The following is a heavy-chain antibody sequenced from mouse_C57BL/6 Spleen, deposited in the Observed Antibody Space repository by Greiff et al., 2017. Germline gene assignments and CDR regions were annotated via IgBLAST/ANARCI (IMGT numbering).Heavy chain of an antibody. D-gene: IGHD2-4*01. CDR3: ARQYDYDLYAMDY. V-gene: IGHV1-80*01. Sequence: QVQLQQSGAELVKPGASVKISCKASGYAFSSYWMNWVKQRPGKGLEWIGQIYPGDGDTNYNGKFKGKAKLTADKSSSTAYMHLRSLTPEDSAVYFCARQYDYDLYAMDYWGQGTSVTVSS. CDR1: GYAFSSYW. J-gene: IGHJ4*01. CDR2: IYPGDGDT.